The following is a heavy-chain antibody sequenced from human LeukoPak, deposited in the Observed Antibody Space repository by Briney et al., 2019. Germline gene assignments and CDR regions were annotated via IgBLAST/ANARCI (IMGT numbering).Heavy chain of an antibody. J-gene: IGHJ6*02. CDR3: ARGAYGSGSYYYYYGMDV. CDR1: GDSVSSNSAA. D-gene: IGHD3-10*01. Sequence: SQTLSLTCAISGDSVSSNSAAWNWIRQSPSRGLEWLGRTYYRSKWYNDYAVSVKSRIKITPDTYKNQFSLQLNSVTPEDTAVYYCARGAYGSGSYYYYYGMDVWGQGTTVTVSS. V-gene: IGHV6-1*01. CDR2: TYYRSKWYN.